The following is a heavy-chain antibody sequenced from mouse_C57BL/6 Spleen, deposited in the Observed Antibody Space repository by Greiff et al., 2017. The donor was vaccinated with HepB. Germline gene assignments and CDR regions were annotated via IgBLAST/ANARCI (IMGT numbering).Heavy chain of an antibody. CDR2: IDPENGDT. CDR1: GFNIKDDY. Sequence: VQLQQSGAELVRPGASVKLSCTASGFNIKDDYMHWVKQRPEQGLEWIGWIDPENGDTEYASKFQGKATITADTSSNTAYLQLSSLTSEDTAVYYCTTESTTDYYAMDYWGQGTSVTVSS. V-gene: IGHV14-4*01. D-gene: IGHD2-14*01. J-gene: IGHJ4*01. CDR3: TTESTTDYYAMDY.